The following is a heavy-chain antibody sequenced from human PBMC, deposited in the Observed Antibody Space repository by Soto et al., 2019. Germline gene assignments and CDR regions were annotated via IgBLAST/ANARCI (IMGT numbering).Heavy chain of an antibody. CDR2: ISGSGGTT. D-gene: IGHD3-10*01. V-gene: IGHV3-23*01. Sequence: EVQRLESGGGLVQPGGSLRLSCAASGFTFSSYAMSWVRQAPGKGLEWVSAISGSGGTTYYADSVKGRFTISRDNSKSTLYLQMNSLRAEDTAVYYCAKDEVRGVPYYYYYMDVWGKGTTVTVSS. J-gene: IGHJ6*03. CDR3: AKDEVRGVPYYYYYMDV. CDR1: GFTFSSYA.